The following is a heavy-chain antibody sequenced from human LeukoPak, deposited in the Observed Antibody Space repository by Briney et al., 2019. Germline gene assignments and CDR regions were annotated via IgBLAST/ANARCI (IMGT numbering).Heavy chain of an antibody. J-gene: IGHJ2*01. CDR3: ARDNGGRFGYFDL. Sequence: PGGSPSLSCAPSGFTFSTYWMSWVRQAPGKGLEWVANIKQDGSEKYYVDSVKGRFTTSRDNAKNSLYLQMNSLRAEDTAVYYCARDNGGRFGYFDLWGRGTLVAVSS. CDR2: IKQDGSEK. D-gene: IGHD2-8*01. CDR1: GFTFSTYW. V-gene: IGHV3-7*04.